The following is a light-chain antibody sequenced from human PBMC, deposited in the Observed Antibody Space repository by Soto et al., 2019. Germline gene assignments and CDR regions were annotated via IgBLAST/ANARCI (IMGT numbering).Light chain of an antibody. CDR1: QSVSSSY. CDR3: QQFGTSPRT. CDR2: GAS. Sequence: EIVLTQSPGTLSLSPGERATLSCRASQSVSSSYLAWYQQKPGQAPRLLIYGASSRATGIPDRFSGSGSGTDFTLTISRLEPVDFAVYYHQQFGTSPRTFGQGTDAAIK. V-gene: IGKV3-20*01. J-gene: IGKJ1*01.